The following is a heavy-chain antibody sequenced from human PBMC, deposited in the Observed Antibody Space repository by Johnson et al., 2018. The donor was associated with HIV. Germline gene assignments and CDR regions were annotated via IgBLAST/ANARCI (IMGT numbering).Heavy chain of an antibody. Sequence: VQLVESGGGLVQPGRSLRLSCAASGFTFDDYAMHWVRQAPGKGLEWVSGISWNSGSIGYADSVKGRFTISRDNSKNTLYLQMNSLRAKDTAVYYCARGLAADAFDIWGHGTMVIVSS. V-gene: IGHV3-9*01. CDR3: ARGLAADAFDI. D-gene: IGHD6-13*01. CDR2: ISWNSGSI. J-gene: IGHJ3*02. CDR1: GFTFDDYA.